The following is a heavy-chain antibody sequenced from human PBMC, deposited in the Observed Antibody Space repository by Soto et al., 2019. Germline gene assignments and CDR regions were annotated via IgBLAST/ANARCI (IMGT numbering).Heavy chain of an antibody. Sequence: TVSGGSIRSYYWSWIRQPPGKRLEWIGYIYYSGSTNYNPSLKSRVTISVDTSKNQFSLKLSSVTAADTAVYYWGRSNHFDYGGQETLVTVPS. J-gene: IGHJ4*02. CDR3: GRSNHFDY. CDR2: IYYSGST. CDR1: GGSIRSYY. V-gene: IGHV4-59*01.